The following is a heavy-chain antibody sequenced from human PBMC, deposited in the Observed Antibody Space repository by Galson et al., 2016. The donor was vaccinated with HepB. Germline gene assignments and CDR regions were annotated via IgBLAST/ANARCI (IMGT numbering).Heavy chain of an antibody. V-gene: IGHV4-4*02. Sequence: ETLSLTCAVSGGSISSTNWWSWVRQPPGRGLEWIGEIYQTGSTNYNPSLESRVTISLDTSRNQFSLKLTSVTAADTAVYYWASDYGDYVTGRGWFAPWGQGTLVIVSS. J-gene: IGHJ5*02. CDR3: ASDYGDYVTGRGWFAP. CDR1: GGSISSTNW. D-gene: IGHD4-17*01. CDR2: IYQTGST.